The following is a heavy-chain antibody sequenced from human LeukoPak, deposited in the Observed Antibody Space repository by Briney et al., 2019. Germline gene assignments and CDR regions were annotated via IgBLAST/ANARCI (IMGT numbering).Heavy chain of an antibody. CDR3: AKGTSLLINYFDY. CDR1: GFTFSSYA. CDR2: ISGSGGST. J-gene: IGHJ4*02. D-gene: IGHD3-10*01. Sequence: GGSLRLSCAASGFTFSSYAMSWVLQAPGKGLEWVSAISGSGGSTYYADSVKGRFTISRDNSKNTLYLQMNSLRAEDTAVYYCAKGTSLLINYFDYWGQGTLVTVSS. V-gene: IGHV3-23*01.